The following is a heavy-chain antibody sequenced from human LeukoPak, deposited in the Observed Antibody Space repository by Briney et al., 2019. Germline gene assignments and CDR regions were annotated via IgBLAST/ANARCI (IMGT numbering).Heavy chain of an antibody. J-gene: IGHJ4*02. CDR1: GFTFSTYW. CDR2: IREDGSVR. CDR3: ARDPGISAAGTVGYFDY. D-gene: IGHD6-13*01. Sequence: GGSLGLSCAVSGFTFSTYWMTWVRQAPGKGLEWVANIREDGSVRYNVDSVKGRFTISRDNAENSLYLQMNSLRAEDTAVYYCARDPGISAAGTVGYFDYWGQGTLVTVSS. V-gene: IGHV3-7*01.